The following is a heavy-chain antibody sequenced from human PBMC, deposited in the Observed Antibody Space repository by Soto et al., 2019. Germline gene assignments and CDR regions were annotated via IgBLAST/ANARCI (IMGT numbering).Heavy chain of an antibody. CDR1: GYSFTSYW. CDR2: IDPSDSYT. D-gene: IGHD6-19*01. V-gene: IGHV5-10-1*01. CDR3: ARRGGWYGSYYYYGMDV. Sequence: GESLKISCKGSGYSFTSYWISWVRQMPGKGLEWMGRIDPSDSYTSYSPSFQGHVTISADKSISTAYLQWSSLKASDTAMYYCARRGGWYGSYYYYGMDVWSQGTTVTVSS. J-gene: IGHJ6*02.